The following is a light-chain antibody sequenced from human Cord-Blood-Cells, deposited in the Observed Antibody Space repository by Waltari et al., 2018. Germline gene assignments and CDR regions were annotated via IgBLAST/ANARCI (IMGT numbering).Light chain of an antibody. CDR2: AAS. CDR1: QGISSY. V-gene: IGKV1-8*01. Sequence: AIRMTQSPSSLSASTGDRVTITCRASQGISSYLAWYQQQPGKAPKLLIYAASTLQSGVPSRFSGSGSGTDFTLTISCLQSEDFATYYCQQYYSYPTFGQGTKVEIK. J-gene: IGKJ1*01. CDR3: QQYYSYPT.